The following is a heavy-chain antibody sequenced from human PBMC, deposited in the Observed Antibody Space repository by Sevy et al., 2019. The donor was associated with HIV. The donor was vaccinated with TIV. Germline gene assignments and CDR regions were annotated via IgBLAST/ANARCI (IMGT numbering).Heavy chain of an antibody. CDR2: IWSDGSKK. CDR1: GFNFNNYG. V-gene: IGHV3-33*01. Sequence: GGSLRLSCAASGFNFNNYGMHWVRQAPGKGLQWVAVIWSDGSKKFYADSVKGRFTISRDNAKNTLFLQMNRLRAEDTAVYYCARNGALDYWDQGTLVTVSS. J-gene: IGHJ4*02. CDR3: ARNGALDY. D-gene: IGHD2-8*01.